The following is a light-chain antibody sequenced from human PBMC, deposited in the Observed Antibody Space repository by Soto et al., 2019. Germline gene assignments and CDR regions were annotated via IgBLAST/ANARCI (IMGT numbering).Light chain of an antibody. CDR2: GAS. V-gene: IGKV1-39*01. Sequence: DIPMTQSPSSLSASVGDRITITCRASQSISNYLNWFQQKPWKAPQLFIYGASNLQRGVPSRFRCSGSGTDFTLTISSLQPEDFATYYCQQSYSIPPTFGGGTKVEI. CDR3: QQSYSIPPT. J-gene: IGKJ4*01. CDR1: QSISNY.